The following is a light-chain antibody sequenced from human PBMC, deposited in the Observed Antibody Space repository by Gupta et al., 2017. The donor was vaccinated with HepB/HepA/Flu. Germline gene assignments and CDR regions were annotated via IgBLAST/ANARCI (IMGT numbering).Light chain of an antibody. CDR1: KLGEKY. V-gene: IGLV3-1*01. CDR2: QDT. CDR3: QAWDSTTAVV. Sequence: SYELTQPPSVSVSPRQTATITCSGDKLGEKYASWYQQKPSQSPVLVIYQDTKRPSGIPERFSGSNSGNTATLTISGTQAMDEADDYCQAWDSTTAVVFGGGTKLTV. J-gene: IGLJ2*01.